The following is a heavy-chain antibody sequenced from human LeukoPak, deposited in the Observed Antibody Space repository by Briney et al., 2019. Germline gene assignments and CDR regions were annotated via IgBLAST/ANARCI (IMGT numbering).Heavy chain of an antibody. J-gene: IGHJ6*03. CDR3: ARLPGYSYGYYYYYYMDV. Sequence: LSETLSLTCTVSGGSISSSSYYWGWIRQPPGKGLEWIGTIYYSGITYYNPSLKSRVTISVDTSKNQFSLKLSSVTAADTAVYYCARLPGYSYGYYYYYYMDVWGKGTTVTISS. V-gene: IGHV4-39*01. CDR2: IYYSGIT. CDR1: GGSISSSSYY. D-gene: IGHD5-18*01.